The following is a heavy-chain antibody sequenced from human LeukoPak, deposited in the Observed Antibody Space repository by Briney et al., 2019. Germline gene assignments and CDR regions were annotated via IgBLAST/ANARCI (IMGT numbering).Heavy chain of an antibody. CDR3: ARIYSSGRGNDALDI. V-gene: IGHV3-48*03. CDR1: GFTFSSYQ. CDR2: VTSTGTTI. Sequence: GGSLRLSCAASGFTFSSYQMTWVRQAPGKGLQWVSYVTSTGTTIHYADSVKGRFTISRDNANNSLFLQMNSLRAEDTAVYYCARIYSSGRGNDALDIWGQGTMVSVFS. D-gene: IGHD6-19*01. J-gene: IGHJ3*02.